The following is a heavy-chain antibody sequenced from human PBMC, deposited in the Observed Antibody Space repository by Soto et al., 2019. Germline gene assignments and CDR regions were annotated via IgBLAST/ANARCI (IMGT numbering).Heavy chain of an antibody. D-gene: IGHD3-22*01. CDR3: ERPTYYYDSSGPPAY. J-gene: IGHJ4*02. CDR2: ISYDGNNK. Sequence: GSLRLSCAGSGFIFNRFGMHWVRQAPGKGLEWVAVISYDGNNKYYTDSVKGRFTVSRDNAKNSLYLQMNSLRAEDTAVYYCERPTYYYDSSGPPAYWGQGTLVTVSS. CDR1: GFIFNRFG. V-gene: IGHV3-30*03.